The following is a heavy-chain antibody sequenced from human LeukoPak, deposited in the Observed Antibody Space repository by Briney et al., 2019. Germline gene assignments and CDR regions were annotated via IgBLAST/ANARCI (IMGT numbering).Heavy chain of an antibody. J-gene: IGHJ4*02. D-gene: IGHD3-3*01. CDR1: GFTFSSYA. CDR2: ISGNGGTT. Sequence: GGSLRLSCAASGFTFSSYAMSWVRQAPGKGLEWVSNISGNGGTTYYADSVKGRFTMSRDNSKNTLNLQMNSLRAEDTAVYYCARFWSGYYVDYWGQGTLVTVSS. CDR3: ARFWSGYYVDY. V-gene: IGHV3-23*01.